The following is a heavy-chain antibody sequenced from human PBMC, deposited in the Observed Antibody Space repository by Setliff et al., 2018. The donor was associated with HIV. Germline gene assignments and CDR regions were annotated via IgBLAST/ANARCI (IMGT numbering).Heavy chain of an antibody. D-gene: IGHD6-13*01. CDR3: ARDGYSSSWYVISGSFDY. Sequence: PSETLSLTCTVSGGSISSGSYFWTWIRQPAGKGLEWIGRIYTSGSTNYNPSLKSRVTISVDTSKNQFSLKLSSVTAADTAVYYCARDGYSSSWYVISGSFDYWGQGSLVTVSS. V-gene: IGHV4-61*02. CDR2: IYTSGST. J-gene: IGHJ4*02. CDR1: GGSISSGSYF.